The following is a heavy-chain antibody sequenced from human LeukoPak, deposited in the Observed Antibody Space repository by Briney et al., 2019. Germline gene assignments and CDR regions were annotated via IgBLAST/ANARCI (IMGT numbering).Heavy chain of an antibody. D-gene: IGHD1-1*01. Sequence: PSETLSLTCAVSGGSISSSNWWSWVRQPPGKGVEWIGEIYHSGSTNYNPSLKSRVTISVDKSKNQFSLKLSSVTAADTAVYYCAREGTTGTTSDAFDIRGQGTMVTVSS. CDR3: AREGTTGTTSDAFDI. V-gene: IGHV4-4*02. CDR2: IYHSGST. CDR1: GGSISSSNW. J-gene: IGHJ3*02.